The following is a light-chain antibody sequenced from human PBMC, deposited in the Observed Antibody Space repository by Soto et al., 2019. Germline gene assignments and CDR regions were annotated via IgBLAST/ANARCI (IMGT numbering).Light chain of an antibody. V-gene: IGLV2-11*01. CDR1: SSDVGGYNY. J-gene: IGLJ1*01. Sequence: QSALTQPLSVSGSPGQSVTISCTGTSSDVGGYNYVSWYQEHPGRAPKLMIYDVSIRPSGVPDRFSGSKSGNTASLTISGLLAEDEADYYCCSYAGTYSSFVFGSGTKVTVL. CDR3: CSYAGTYSSFV. CDR2: DVS.